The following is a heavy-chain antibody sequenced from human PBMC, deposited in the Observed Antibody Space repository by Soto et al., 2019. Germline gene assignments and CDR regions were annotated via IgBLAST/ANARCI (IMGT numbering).Heavy chain of an antibody. CDR1: GYTLTELS. CDR2: FDPEDGET. J-gene: IGHJ4*02. D-gene: IGHD2-2*01. CDR3: ATDKGPHCSSTSCYLMDY. V-gene: IGHV1-24*01. Sequence: GASVKVSCKVSGYTLTELSMHWVRQAPGKGPEWMGGFDPEDGETIYAQKFQGRVTMTEDTSTDTAYMELSSLRSEDTAVYYCATDKGPHCSSTSCYLMDYWGQGTLVTVSS.